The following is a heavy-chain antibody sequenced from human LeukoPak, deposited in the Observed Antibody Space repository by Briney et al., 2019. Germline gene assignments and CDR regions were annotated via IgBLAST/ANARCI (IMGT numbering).Heavy chain of an antibody. Sequence: GGSLRLSCAASGFTFSSYGMHWVRQAPGKGLEWVAVISYDGSNKYYADSVKGRFTISRDNSKNTLYLQMNSLRAEDTAVYYCAKDVSGSYFDYWGQGTLVTVSS. CDR1: GFTFSSYG. V-gene: IGHV3-30*18. CDR3: AKDVSGSYFDY. J-gene: IGHJ4*02. D-gene: IGHD1-26*01. CDR2: ISYDGSNK.